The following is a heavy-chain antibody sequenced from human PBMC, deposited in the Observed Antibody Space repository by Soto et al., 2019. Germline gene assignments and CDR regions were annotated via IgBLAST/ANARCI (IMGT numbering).Heavy chain of an antibody. CDR3: AKDPRGWWLRLSYFDY. V-gene: IGHV3-23*01. CDR2: ISGSGGST. J-gene: IGHJ4*02. D-gene: IGHD5-12*01. CDR1: GFTFSSYA. Sequence: GGSLRLSCAASGFTFSSYAMSWVRQAPGKGLEWVSAISGSGGSTYYADSVKGRFTISRDNSKNTLYLQMNSLRAEDTAVYYCAKDPRGWWLRLSYFDYWGQGTLVTVSS.